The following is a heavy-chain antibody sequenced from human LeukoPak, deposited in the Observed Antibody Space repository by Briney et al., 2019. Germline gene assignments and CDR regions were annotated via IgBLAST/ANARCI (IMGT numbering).Heavy chain of an antibody. V-gene: IGHV3-23*01. J-gene: IGHJ6*02. CDR2: ISGSGDST. CDR1: GFTFSSYA. D-gene: IGHD6-19*01. CDR3: AKDAVAGYYYYGKDV. Sequence: QSGGSLRLSCAASGFTFSSYAMSWVRQAPGKGLEWVSAISGSGDSTDYADSVKGRFTISRVNSKNTLYLQVNSLRAEDTAVYYCAKDAVAGYYYYGKDVWGQGTTVTVSS.